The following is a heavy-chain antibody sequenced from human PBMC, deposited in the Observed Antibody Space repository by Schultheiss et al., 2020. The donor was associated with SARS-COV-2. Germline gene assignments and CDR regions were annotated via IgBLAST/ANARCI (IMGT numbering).Heavy chain of an antibody. CDR1: GYSFTTYW. CDR3: ARLRPGGSRLDY. J-gene: IGHJ4*02. CDR2: IEPSDSYT. D-gene: IGHD3-16*01. V-gene: IGHV5-10-1*01. Sequence: GESLKISCKGSGYSFTTYWIGWVRQMPGKGLEWMGRIEPSDSYTNYSPSFQGHVTISADKSISTAYLQWSSLKASDTAMYYCARLRPGGSRLDYWGQGTLVTVSS.